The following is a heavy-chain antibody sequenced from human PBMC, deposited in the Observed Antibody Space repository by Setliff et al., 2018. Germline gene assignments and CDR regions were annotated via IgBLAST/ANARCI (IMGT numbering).Heavy chain of an antibody. D-gene: IGHD3-16*02. Sequence: ASVKVSCKASGYSFSTYAMSWIRQAPGRGLEWMGWINTNTGNPSYAQGFTGRFVFSLDTSVSTAYLQISSLKPEDTAMYYCARASRFATIVWKGDYYMDVWGKGTTVTGSS. CDR3: ARASRFATIVWKGDYYMDV. V-gene: IGHV7-4-1*02. CDR2: INTNTGNP. CDR1: GYSFSTYA. J-gene: IGHJ6*03.